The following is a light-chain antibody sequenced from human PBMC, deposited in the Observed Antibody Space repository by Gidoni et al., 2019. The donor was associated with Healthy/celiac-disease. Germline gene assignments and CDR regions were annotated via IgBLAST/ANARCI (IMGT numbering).Light chain of an antibody. CDR2: AAS. J-gene: IGKJ1*01. CDR1: QSISSY. Sequence: IQMTHSPSSLSASVGDRVTITCRASQSISSYLNWYQQKPGKAPKLLIYAASSLQSGVPSRFSGSGSGTDVTLTISRLQPEDFATYYCQQSYSTPGTFGQXTKVEIK. CDR3: QQSYSTPGT. V-gene: IGKV1-39*01.